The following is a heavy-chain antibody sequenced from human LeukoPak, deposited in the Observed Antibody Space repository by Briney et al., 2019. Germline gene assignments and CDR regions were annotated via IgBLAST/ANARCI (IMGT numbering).Heavy chain of an antibody. D-gene: IGHD6-13*01. Sequence: SETLSLTCTVSGCSISSYYWSWIRQPPGKGLEWIGYIYYSGTTNYNPSLKSRVPISVDPSKNQFSLKLSSVPAADTAVYYCARGVYIAAAQYGYWGQGTLVTVSS. CDR2: IYYSGTT. CDR3: ARGVYIAAAQYGY. CDR1: GCSISSYY. J-gene: IGHJ4*02. V-gene: IGHV4-59*01.